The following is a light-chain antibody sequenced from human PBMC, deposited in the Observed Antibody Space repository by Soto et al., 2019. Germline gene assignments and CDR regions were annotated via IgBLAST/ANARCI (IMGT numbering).Light chain of an antibody. CDR2: QDT. J-gene: IGLJ2*01. V-gene: IGLV3-1*01. Sequence: SYELTQPPSMSVSPGQTATIACSGDKLGDKYVCWYQQKSGESPILVIYQDTKRPSGIPERFSGSNSGSTATLTISGTQSIDEADYYCQAWDGGTVVFGGGTTLTVL. CDR3: QAWDGGTVV. CDR1: KLGDKY.